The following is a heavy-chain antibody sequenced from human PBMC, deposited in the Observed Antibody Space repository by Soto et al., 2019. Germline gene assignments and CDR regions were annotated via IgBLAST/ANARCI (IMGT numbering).Heavy chain of an antibody. CDR1: GYTFTAYN. J-gene: IGHJ5*02. CDR3: TSVVHVAAGGSRDNRFHA. CDR2: ITPISGGT. V-gene: IGHV1-2*02. Sequence: ASVKVSCKTFGYTFTAYNIHWVRKAPGQGLEWMGWITPISGGTNYAQKFQGRVTMTRDASISTAYMELARLTSEDTALFYCTSVVHVAAGGSRDNRFHAWSQGTQVNESS. D-gene: IGHD2-15*01.